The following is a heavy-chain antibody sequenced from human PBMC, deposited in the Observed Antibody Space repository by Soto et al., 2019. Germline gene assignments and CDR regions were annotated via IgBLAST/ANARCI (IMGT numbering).Heavy chain of an antibody. CDR2: INKDGNKK. CDR3: ARDRGSGRY. V-gene: IGHV3-7*05. D-gene: IGHD2-8*02. CDR1: GLTFSNYW. J-gene: IGHJ4*02. Sequence: EVQLVESGGDLVQPGGSLRLSCVTSGLTFSNYWLSWVRQAPGKGLEWVASINKDGNKKYYVYSVKGRFTISRDNAKNSLYLQLNSRKAEDTAVYYCARDRGSGRYWGQGSLVTVSS.